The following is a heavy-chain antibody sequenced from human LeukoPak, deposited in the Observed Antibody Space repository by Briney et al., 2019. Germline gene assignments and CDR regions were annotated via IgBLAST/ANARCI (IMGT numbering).Heavy chain of an antibody. CDR3: ASLPGYCSSTSCIGY. V-gene: IGHV1-69*13. D-gene: IGHD2-2*01. Sequence: GASVKVSCKASGGTFSSYAISWVRQAPGQGLEWMGGIIPIFGTANYAQKFQGRVTITADESTSTAYMELSSLRSEDTAVYYCASLPGYCSSTSCIGYWGQGTLVTVSS. CDR1: GGTFSSYA. J-gene: IGHJ4*02. CDR2: IIPIFGTA.